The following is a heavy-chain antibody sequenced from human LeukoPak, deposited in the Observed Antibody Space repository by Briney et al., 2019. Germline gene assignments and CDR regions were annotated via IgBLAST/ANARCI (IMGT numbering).Heavy chain of an antibody. CDR2: INHSGST. V-gene: IGHV4-34*01. D-gene: IGHD5-18*01. J-gene: IGHJ4*02. Sequence: SETLSLTCAVYGGSFSGYYWSWIRQPPGKGLEWTGEINHSGSTNYNPSLKSRVTISVDTSKNQFSLKLSSVTAADTAVYYCARGTPPRGYSYGYVYWGQGTLVTVSS. CDR3: ARGTPPRGYSYGYVY. CDR1: GGSFSGYY.